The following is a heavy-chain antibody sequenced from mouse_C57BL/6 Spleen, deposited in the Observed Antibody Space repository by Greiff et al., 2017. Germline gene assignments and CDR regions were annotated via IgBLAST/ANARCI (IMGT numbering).Heavy chain of an antibody. D-gene: IGHD1-1*01. CDR3: ARDGGYYGSSQSWYFDV. CDR1: GFTFSDYY. J-gene: IGHJ1*03. CDR2: INYDGSST. Sequence: EVKLVESEGGLVQPGSSMKLSCTASGFTFSDYYMAWVRQVPEKGLEWVANINYDGSSTYYLDSLKSRFIISRDNAKNILYLQMSSLKSEDTATYYCARDGGYYGSSQSWYFDVWGTGTTVTVSS. V-gene: IGHV5-16*01.